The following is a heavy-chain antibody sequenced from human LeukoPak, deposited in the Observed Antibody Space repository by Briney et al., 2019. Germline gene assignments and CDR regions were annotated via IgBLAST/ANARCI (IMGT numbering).Heavy chain of an antibody. CDR1: GGSFREYY. J-gene: IGHJ3*02. CDR3: ARQHLNCSSAACNAFDI. V-gene: IGHV4-34*01. Sequence: SETLSLTCAFYGGSFREYYWSWIRHPPGKGLEWIGEIKPSGSTNYNPSLKSRVTIPVDTSKNQISLHLRSVTAAATARYCFARQHLNCSSAACNAFDIGGQGTMVTVPS. CDR2: IKPSGST. D-gene: IGHD2-2*01.